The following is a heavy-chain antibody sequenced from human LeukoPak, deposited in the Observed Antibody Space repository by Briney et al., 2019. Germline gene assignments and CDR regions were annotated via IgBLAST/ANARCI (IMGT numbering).Heavy chain of an antibody. CDR2: IYYSGST. J-gene: IGHJ3*02. CDR1: GGSISSHY. V-gene: IGHV4-59*11. CDR3: ARGPSGDYYDSSGFPHGAFDI. D-gene: IGHD3-22*01. Sequence: SETLSLTCTVSGGSISSHYWSWIRQPPGKGREWIGYIYYSGSTNYNPSLKSRVTISVDTSKNQFSLKLSSVTAADTAVYYCARGPSGDYYDSSGFPHGAFDIWGQGTMVTVSS.